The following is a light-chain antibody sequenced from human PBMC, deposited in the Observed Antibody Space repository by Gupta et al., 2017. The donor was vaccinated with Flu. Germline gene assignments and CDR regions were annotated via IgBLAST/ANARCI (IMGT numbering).Light chain of an antibody. J-gene: IGLJ1*01. CDR2: GNS. V-gene: IGLV1-40*01. CDR3: QSYDSSLSGSEV. Sequence: SVTISCTGSSSNIGAGYDVPWYQQLPGTAPKLLIYGNSNRPSGVPDRFSGSKSSTSASLAITGLQAEDEADYYCQSYDSSLSGSEVFGTGTKVTVL. CDR1: SSNIGAGYD.